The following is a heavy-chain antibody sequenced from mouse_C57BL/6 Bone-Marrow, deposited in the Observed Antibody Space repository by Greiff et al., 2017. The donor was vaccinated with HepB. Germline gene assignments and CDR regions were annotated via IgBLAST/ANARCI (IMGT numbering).Heavy chain of an antibody. V-gene: IGHV2-5*01. Sequence: QVQLQQSGPGLVQPSQRLSITCTVSGFSFTSYGVHWVRQSPGKGLEWLGVIWRGGSTDYNAAFMSRLSITKDNSKSQVFFKMNSLQADDTDIYYCAKRGKLRRDYAMDYWGQGTSVTVSS. CDR3: AKRGKLRRDYAMDY. CDR2: IWRGGST. CDR1: GFSFTSYG. J-gene: IGHJ4*01.